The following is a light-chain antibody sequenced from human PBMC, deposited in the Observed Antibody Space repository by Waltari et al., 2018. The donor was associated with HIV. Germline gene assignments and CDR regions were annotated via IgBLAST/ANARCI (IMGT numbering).Light chain of an antibody. V-gene: IGLV2-14*01. Sequence: QSALTQPASVSGSPGQSITISCTGTSSDVGLYNYLSWYQQHPGKAPKLMIYEVSNRPSGVSNRFSGSKSGNTASLTISGLQAEDEADYYCSSYTGSSTLYVFGTGTKVTVL. CDR3: SSYTGSSTLYV. CDR2: EVS. J-gene: IGLJ1*01. CDR1: SSDVGLYNY.